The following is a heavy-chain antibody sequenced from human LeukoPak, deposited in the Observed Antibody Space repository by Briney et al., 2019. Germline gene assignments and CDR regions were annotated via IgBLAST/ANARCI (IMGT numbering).Heavy chain of an antibody. Sequence: GGSLRLSCAASGFTFSSYWMSWVRQAPGKGLEWVANIKQDGSEKYYVDSVKGRSTISRDNAKNSLYLQMNSLRAEDTAVYYCARDSSGSLDYYYYYMDVWGKGTTVTVSS. CDR2: IKQDGSEK. V-gene: IGHV3-7*01. CDR3: ARDSSGSLDYYYYYMDV. J-gene: IGHJ6*03. D-gene: IGHD1-26*01. CDR1: GFTFSSYW.